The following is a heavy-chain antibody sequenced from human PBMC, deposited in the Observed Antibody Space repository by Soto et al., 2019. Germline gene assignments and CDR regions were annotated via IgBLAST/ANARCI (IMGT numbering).Heavy chain of an antibody. CDR3: ARGGRYYPDY. V-gene: IGHV1-18*04. D-gene: IGHD3-16*01. CDR1: GYTFINYG. CDR2: ISAYNGDT. J-gene: IGHJ4*02. Sequence: PSVKVSCKASGYTFINYGITWVRQAPGQGLEWMGWISAYNGDTSCAQKLQGRLTMTTDTSTSTAYMELRSLRSDDTAVYYCARGGRYYPDYWGQGTPVTVSS.